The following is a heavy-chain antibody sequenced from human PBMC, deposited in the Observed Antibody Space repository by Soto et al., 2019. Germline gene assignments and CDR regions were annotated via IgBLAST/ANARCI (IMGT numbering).Heavy chain of an antibody. CDR1: GDSIRSSGLY. J-gene: IGHJ4*02. CDR3: ARLDGYDILTGYYQPFYFDF. Sequence: LETLSLTCTISGDSIRSSGLYWGWIRQSPGKGLEWIASVYYNGSPYYNPSLKSRVTMSVDTSKEEFSLNLKSVTAADTAVYYCARLDGYDILTGYYQPFYFDFWGQGTLVTVSS. CDR2: VYYNGSP. V-gene: IGHV4-39*01. D-gene: IGHD3-9*01.